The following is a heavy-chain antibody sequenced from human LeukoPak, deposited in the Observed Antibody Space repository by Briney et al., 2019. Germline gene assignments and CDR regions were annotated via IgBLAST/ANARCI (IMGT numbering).Heavy chain of an antibody. D-gene: IGHD6-19*01. CDR1: GFTFSTYA. CDR3: AKGMSTGWYYFDY. CDR2: ISGSDSTT. V-gene: IGHV3-23*01. Sequence: GGPLRLSCAASGFTFSTYAMRWVRQAPGKGLEWVSSISGSDSTTYYADSVKGRFTISRDNSKNTVYLQMSSLRVDDTAVYYCAKGMSTGWYYFDYWGQGALVSVSS. J-gene: IGHJ4*02.